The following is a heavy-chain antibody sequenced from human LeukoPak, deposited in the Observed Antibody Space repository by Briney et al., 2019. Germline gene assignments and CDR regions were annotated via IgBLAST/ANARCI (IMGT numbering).Heavy chain of an antibody. CDR2: IYSDDDT. Sequence: PGGSLSFSCAASGFTVSSNYLGWVAQAQGKGLEWVYLIYSDDDTYYADSVKGRFTISRDNSKNTLYLQMNSLRTEDTAVYYCAREGYYDISGTSRAFDIWGQGTMVTVSS. CDR3: AREGYYDISGTSRAFDI. CDR1: GFTVSSNY. J-gene: IGHJ3*02. V-gene: IGHV3-66*02. D-gene: IGHD3-22*01.